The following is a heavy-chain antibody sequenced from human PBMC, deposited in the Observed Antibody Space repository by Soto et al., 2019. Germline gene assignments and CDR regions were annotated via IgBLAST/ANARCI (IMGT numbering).Heavy chain of an antibody. CDR2: IYPGGVNV. CDR3: PRDQSWHDLVWCFDP. V-gene: IGHV1-46*03. Sequence: ASVKVSCKAIGYSFTSHYMHWVRQATGQGLEWMGTIYPGGVNVAYAQKFEGRVTMTKDTSTSTVYMELNSLTSEDTAVYYCPRDQSWHDLVWCFDPWGQGTLVTVS. D-gene: IGHD1-1*01. J-gene: IGHJ5*02. CDR1: GYSFTSHY.